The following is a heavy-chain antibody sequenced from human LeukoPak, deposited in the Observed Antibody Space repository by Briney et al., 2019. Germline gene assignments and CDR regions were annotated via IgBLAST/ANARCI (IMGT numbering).Heavy chain of an antibody. J-gene: IGHJ4*02. CDR2: IKQDGSEK. CDR3: VRERFHGSGAPKFDF. V-gene: IGHV3-7*01. CDR1: GFTFSRYW. Sequence: GGSLRLSCTVSGFTFSRYWMSWVRQAPGKGLEWVANIKQDGSEKHYVDSVKGRFTITRDNAKNSLHLQVNSLRAEDTAVYYCVRERFHGSGAPKFDFWGQGTLVTVSS. D-gene: IGHD3-10*01.